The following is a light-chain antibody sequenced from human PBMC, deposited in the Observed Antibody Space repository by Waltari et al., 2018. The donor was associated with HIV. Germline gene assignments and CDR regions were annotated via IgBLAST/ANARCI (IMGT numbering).Light chain of an antibody. CDR1: NSDIGTYDY. V-gene: IGLV2-8*01. CDR3: SSFANRDGFYVL. J-gene: IGLJ2*01. CDR2: EVT. Sequence: QSALTQPPSASGSPRPSVTLSCTGTNSDIGTYDYVSWYQQHPGQAPKLVISEVTKRPSGVSDRFSGSKSGNTAFLTVSGLQAEDEADYYCSSFANRDGFYVLFGGGTRLTVL.